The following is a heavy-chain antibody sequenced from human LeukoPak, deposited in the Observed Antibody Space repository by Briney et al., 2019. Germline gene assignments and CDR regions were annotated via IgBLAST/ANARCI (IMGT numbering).Heavy chain of an antibody. CDR1: GGSISSSSYY. J-gene: IGHJ4*02. CDR2: IYYSGST. Sequence: PSETLSLTCTVSGGSISSSSYYWGWIRQPPGKGLEWIGSIYYSGSTYYNPSLKSRVTISVDTSKNQFSLKLSSVIAADTAVYYCARVGEQQLYFDYWGQGTLVTVSS. CDR3: ARVGEQQLYFDY. V-gene: IGHV4-39*07. D-gene: IGHD6-13*01.